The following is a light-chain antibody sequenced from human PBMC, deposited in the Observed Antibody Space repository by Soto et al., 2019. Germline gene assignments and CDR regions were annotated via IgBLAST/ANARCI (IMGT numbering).Light chain of an antibody. CDR3: QQYRDSLGT. CDR2: GAS. V-gene: IGKV3-20*01. CDR1: QSVISTY. Sequence: EIMLTQSPGTLSLSPGERATLSCRASQSVISTYLAWYQQKPGQAPRLLIYGASSRATGIPDRFSGSGSGTDFTLTISRLEPEDFAVYYCQQYRDSLGTFGQGTKV. J-gene: IGKJ1*01.